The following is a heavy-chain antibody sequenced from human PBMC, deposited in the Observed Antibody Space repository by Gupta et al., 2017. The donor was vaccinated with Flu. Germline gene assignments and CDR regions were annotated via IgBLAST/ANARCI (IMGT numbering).Heavy chain of an antibody. Sequence: SGLTFISYAMTGVRQAPGKGLEWVSGISAGGESTYYADSVKGRFTISRDNSKNTLYLQMNSLRAEDTAVYFCATHQFYYDYWGQGTLLTVSS. J-gene: IGHJ4*02. CDR2: ISAGGEST. CDR3: ATHQFYYDY. CDR1: GLTFISYA. V-gene: IGHV3-23*01.